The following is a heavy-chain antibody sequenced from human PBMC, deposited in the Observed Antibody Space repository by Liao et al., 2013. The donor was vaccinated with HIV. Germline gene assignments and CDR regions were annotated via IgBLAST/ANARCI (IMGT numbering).Heavy chain of an antibody. V-gene: IGHV4-34*10. CDR1: GGSFSGYY. CDR3: ARDRGYCSGGSCYSWFDP. Sequence: QLQLQESGPGLVKPSETLSLTCAVYGGSFSGYYWSWIRQPPGKGLEWIGEINHSGSTNYNPSLKSRVTISVDTSKNQFSLKLSSVTAADTAVYYCARDRGYCSGGSCYSWFDPWGQGTLVTVSS. CDR2: INHSGST. D-gene: IGHD2-15*01. J-gene: IGHJ5*02.